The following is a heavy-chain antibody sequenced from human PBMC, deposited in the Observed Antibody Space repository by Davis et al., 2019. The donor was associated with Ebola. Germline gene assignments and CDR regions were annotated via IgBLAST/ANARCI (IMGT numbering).Heavy chain of an antibody. D-gene: IGHD5-12*01. Sequence: PSETLSLTCTVSGASISRTTNYYWGWIRQSPGKGLEWVSTLGTSADTYYADSVKGRFTISRDNSKNTLYLQMNSLRAEDTAVYYCARDAFSGRIDYWGQGTLVTVSS. J-gene: IGHJ4*02. V-gene: IGHV3-66*03. CDR2: LGTSADT. CDR3: ARDAFSGRIDY. CDR1: GASISRTTNYY.